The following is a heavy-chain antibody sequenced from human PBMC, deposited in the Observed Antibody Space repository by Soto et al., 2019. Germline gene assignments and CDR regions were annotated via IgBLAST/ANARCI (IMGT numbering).Heavy chain of an antibody. CDR3: AREALRSLHFDY. J-gene: IGHJ4*02. CDR2: IYYSGST. V-gene: IGHV4-59*01. D-gene: IGHD6-6*01. Sequence: PSEALSLTCTVYGGSISSYYWSWIRQPPGKGLEWIGYIYYSGSTNYNPSLKSRVTISVDTSKNQFSLKLSSVTAADTAVYYCAREALRSLHFDYWGQGTLVTVSS. CDR1: GGSISSYY.